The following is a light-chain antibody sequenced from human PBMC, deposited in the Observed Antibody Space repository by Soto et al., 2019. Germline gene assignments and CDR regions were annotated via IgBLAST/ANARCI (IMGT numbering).Light chain of an antibody. CDR2: DVS. CDR3: CSYAGSYPVV. CDR1: SSDVGGYNY. V-gene: IGLV2-11*01. J-gene: IGLJ2*01. Sequence: QSVLTQPRSVSGCPGQSVTISCTGTSSDVGGYNYVSWYQQHPGKAPKLMIYDVSKRPSGVPDRFSGSKSGNTASLTISGLQAEDEADYYCCSYAGSYPVVFGGGTK.